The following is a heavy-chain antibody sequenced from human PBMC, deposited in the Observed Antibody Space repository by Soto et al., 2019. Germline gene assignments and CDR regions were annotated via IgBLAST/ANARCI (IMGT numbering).Heavy chain of an antibody. CDR1: GFSLTTSGVG. CDR2: IYWDDDK. J-gene: IGHJ4*02. Sequence: QITLNESGPTVVRPTETLTLTCRFSGFSLTTSGVGVGWIRQSPGKAPEWLALIYWDDDKRYSASLKSRLTIPRDTSKNQVVLTVSDLDPTETDTYYCAHRVLRTVFGLVTTTAIYFDFCGQGTPVAVSS. D-gene: IGHD3-3*01. CDR3: AHRVLRTVFGLVTTTAIYFDF. V-gene: IGHV2-5*02.